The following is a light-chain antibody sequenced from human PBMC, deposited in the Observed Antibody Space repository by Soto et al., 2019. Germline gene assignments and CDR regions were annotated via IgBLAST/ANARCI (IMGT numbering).Light chain of an antibody. Sequence: DIQMTQSPSTLSGSVGDRVTITCRASQTISSWLAWYQQKPGKAPKLLIYKASTLKSGVPSRFSGSGSGTEFTLTISSLQPADFATYYCQHYNSYSWTFGQGTKVDIK. J-gene: IGKJ1*01. CDR2: KAS. CDR3: QHYNSYSWT. V-gene: IGKV1-5*03. CDR1: QTISSW.